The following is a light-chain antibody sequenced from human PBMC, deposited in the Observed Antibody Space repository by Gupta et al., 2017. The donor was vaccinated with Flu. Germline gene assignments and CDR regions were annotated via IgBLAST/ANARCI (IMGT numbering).Light chain of an antibody. J-gene: IGKJ4*01. V-gene: IGKV3-20*01. CDR3: QQYGTSVT. CDR1: HSVRCSY. Sequence: PGSVSVSHRETATRRASASHSVRCSYLAWYPHKPGQAPRLLIYGASNRATGIPDRFSGSGSGTDFTLTIRRLEPEDFAVYYCQQYGTSVTFGGGTKVEI. CDR2: GAS.